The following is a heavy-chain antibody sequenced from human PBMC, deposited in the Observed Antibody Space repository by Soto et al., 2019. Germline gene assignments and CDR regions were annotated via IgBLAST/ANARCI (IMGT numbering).Heavy chain of an antibody. CDR1: GYTFTSNP. V-gene: IGHV1-3*01. CDR2: INVGNGNT. Sequence: ASVKVSCKASGYTFTSNPMNWVRQAPGQRPEWMGVINVGNGNTRYSQKFQGRVTMTRDTSATTAYMELSSLKASDTAMYYCARRNVAGIVGDYWGQGTLVTVSS. CDR3: ARRNVAGIVGDY. J-gene: IGHJ4*02. D-gene: IGHD6-19*01.